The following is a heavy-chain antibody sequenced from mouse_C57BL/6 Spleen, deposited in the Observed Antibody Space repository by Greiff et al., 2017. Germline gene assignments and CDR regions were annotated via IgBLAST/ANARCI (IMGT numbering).Heavy chain of an antibody. D-gene: IGHD4-1*01. CDR2: ISSGSSTI. J-gene: IGHJ4*01. V-gene: IGHV5-17*01. CDR3: ARNWDGYAMDY. Sequence: DVMLVESGGGLVKPGGSLKLSCAASGFTFSDYGMHWVRQAPEKGLEWVAYISSGSSTIYYADTVKGRFTISRDNAKNTLFLQMTSLRSEDTAMYYCARNWDGYAMDYWGQGTSVTVSS. CDR1: GFTFSDYG.